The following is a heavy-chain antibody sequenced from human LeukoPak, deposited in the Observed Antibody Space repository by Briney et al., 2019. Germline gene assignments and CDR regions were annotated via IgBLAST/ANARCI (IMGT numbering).Heavy chain of an antibody. Sequence: KPSETLTLTCTVSGGSISNCNYHWGRVRQPPGKGLVWIGTIYYSGTTYYNPSLKSRVTISVDTSKNQFSLRLTSVTAADTAVYFCMRHEEEDGYNAKPFDFWGQGTLVTVSS. D-gene: IGHD5-24*01. CDR3: MRHEEEDGYNAKPFDF. V-gene: IGHV4-39*01. J-gene: IGHJ4*02. CDR1: GGSISNCNYH. CDR2: IYYSGTT.